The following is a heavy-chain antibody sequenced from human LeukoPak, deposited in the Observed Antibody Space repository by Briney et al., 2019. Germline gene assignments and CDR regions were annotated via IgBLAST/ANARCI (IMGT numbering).Heavy chain of an antibody. CDR3: AREDCSGGSCYLGVFDYYYYMDV. D-gene: IGHD2-15*01. CDR1: GFTFSRYG. V-gene: IGHV3-30*02. J-gene: IGHJ6*03. Sequence: GGSLRLSCAASGFTFSRYGMNWVRQAPGKGLEWVASIRYDGSNTYYAHSVKGRFTISRDNSKNTLYLQMNSLRAEDTAVYYCAREDCSGGSCYLGVFDYYYYMDVWGKGTTVTISS. CDR2: IRYDGSNT.